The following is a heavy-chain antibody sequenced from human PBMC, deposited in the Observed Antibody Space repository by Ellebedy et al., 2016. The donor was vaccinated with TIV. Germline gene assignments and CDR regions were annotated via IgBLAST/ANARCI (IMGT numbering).Heavy chain of an antibody. V-gene: IGHV3-48*02. J-gene: IGHJ4*02. CDR3: ARGGAGFDSMNRELSFDS. CDR1: GFTFNTYS. Sequence: GGSLRLSXAASGFTFNTYSMNWVRQAPGKGLEWVAFISSSINSISYADSVKGRFTISRDDAEISLYLQMNSLRDEDTALYYCARGGAGFDSMNRELSFDSWGQGTLVTVSS. CDR2: ISSSINSI. D-gene: IGHD1-26*01.